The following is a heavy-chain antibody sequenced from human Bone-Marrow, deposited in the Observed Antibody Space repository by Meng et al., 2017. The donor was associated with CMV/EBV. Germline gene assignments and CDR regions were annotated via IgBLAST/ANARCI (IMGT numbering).Heavy chain of an antibody. J-gene: IGHJ6*02. CDR2: ISSSGSTI. V-gene: IGHV3-48*03. CDR1: GFTFSSYE. CDR3: ARAAGWCSSTSCYGDYYGMDV. D-gene: IGHD2-2*01. Sequence: GESLKISCAASGFTFSSYEMNWVRQDPGKGLEWVSYISSSGSTIYYADSVKGRFTISRDNAKNSLYLQMNSLRAEDTAVYYCARAAGWCSSTSCYGDYYGMDVWGQGTTVTVSS.